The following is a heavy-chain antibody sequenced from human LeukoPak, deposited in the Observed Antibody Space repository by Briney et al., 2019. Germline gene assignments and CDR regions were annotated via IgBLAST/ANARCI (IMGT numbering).Heavy chain of an antibody. D-gene: IGHD4/OR15-4a*01. CDR3: ARRAGAYSHPYDH. J-gene: IGHJ4*02. V-gene: IGHV3-23*01. CDR1: GFTFSNSA. CDR2: ISGSGANT. Sequence: GGSLRLSCAASGFTFSNSAMSWVRQAPGKGLDWVSAISGSGANTYYADSVKGRFTISRDNAKNSLYLQMNSLTAEDTAVYYCARRAGAYSHPYDHWGQGTLVTVSS.